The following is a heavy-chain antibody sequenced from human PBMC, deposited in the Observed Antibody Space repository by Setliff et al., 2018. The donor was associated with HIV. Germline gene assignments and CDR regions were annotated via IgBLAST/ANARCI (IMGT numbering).Heavy chain of an antibody. V-gene: IGHV4-61*10. D-gene: IGHD5-18*01. Sequence: SETLSLTCNVSGGSISSGNYYWSWIRLPAGKGLEWVGELDHAGGTNYNPSLKSRVTISGDTSKNQISLKLSSVTAADTAVYYCARGLRLDTARVTVYYYYYGLDVWG. CDR1: GGSISSGNYY. CDR2: LDHAGGT. CDR3: ARGLRLDTARVTVYYYYYGLDV. J-gene: IGHJ6*01.